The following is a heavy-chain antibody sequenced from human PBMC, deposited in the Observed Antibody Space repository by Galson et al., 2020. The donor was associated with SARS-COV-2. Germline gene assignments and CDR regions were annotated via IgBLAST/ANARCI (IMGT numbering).Heavy chain of an antibody. CDR1: GYTFTSYG. CDR3: ARDRGRTVVARLDYYYYGMDV. Sequence: ASVKVSCKASGYTFTSYGISWVRQAPGQGLEWMGWISAYNGNTNYAQKLQGRVTMTTDTSTSTAYMELRSLRSDDTAVYYCARDRGRTVVARLDYYYYGMDVWGQGTTVTVSS. J-gene: IGHJ6*02. D-gene: IGHD2-15*01. V-gene: IGHV1-18*01. CDR2: ISAYNGNT.